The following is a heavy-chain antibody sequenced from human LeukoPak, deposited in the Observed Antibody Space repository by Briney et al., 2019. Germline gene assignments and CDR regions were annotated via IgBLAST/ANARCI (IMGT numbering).Heavy chain of an antibody. CDR2: IVPISGTT. D-gene: IGHD1-1*01. CDR3: ARELGSTGSSVY. CDR1: VGFFTSYN. V-gene: IGHV1-69*05. J-gene: IGHJ4*02. Sequence: ASAMVFSNAAVGFFTSYNITCGGQAPGGGGEGMGRIVPISGTTQYAQNFQGRVTITTDESASTAYMELNSLRPEDTAVYYCARELGSTGSSVYWGQGTLVTVSS.